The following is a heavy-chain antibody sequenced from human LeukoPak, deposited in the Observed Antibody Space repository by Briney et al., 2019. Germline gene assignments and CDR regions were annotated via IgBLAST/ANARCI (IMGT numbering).Heavy chain of an antibody. CDR3: ARQADFWSGYQYYFDY. V-gene: IGHV5-51*01. D-gene: IGHD3-3*01. CDR2: IYPGDSDT. Sequence: GESLKISCQGSGYSFTSYWIGWVRQMPGKGLEWMGIIYPGDSDTRYSPSFQGQVTISADKSISTAYLQWSSLKASDTAMYYCARQADFWSGYQYYFDYWGQGTLVTVSS. CDR1: GYSFTSYW. J-gene: IGHJ4*02.